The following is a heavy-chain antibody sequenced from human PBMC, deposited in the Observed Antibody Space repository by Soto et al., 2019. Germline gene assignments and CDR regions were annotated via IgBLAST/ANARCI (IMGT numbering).Heavy chain of an antibody. CDR2: ISPYKGNT. J-gene: IGHJ4*02. D-gene: IGHD3-10*01. Sequence: GALVKVSCKASGYTFSRLGFSWVRKAPGQGLEWMGWISPYKGNTHYAQGLQGRVTMTTDTSTSTAYMELRSLRSDDTAVYYCARDLDASGSYYTGYWGQGTLVTVNS. CDR3: ARDLDASGSYYTGY. V-gene: IGHV1-18*01. CDR1: GYTFSRLG.